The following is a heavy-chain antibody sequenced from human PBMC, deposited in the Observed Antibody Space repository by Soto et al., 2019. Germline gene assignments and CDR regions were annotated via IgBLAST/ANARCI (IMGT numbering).Heavy chain of an antibody. CDR1: GYTLTELS. CDR2: FDPEDGET. D-gene: IGHD3-22*01. V-gene: IGHV1-24*01. J-gene: IGHJ3*02. Sequence: ASVKVSCKVAGYTLTELSMHWVRQAPGKGLEWMGGFDPEDGETIYAQKFQGRVTMTEDTSTDTAYMELSSLRSEDTAVHDGATVNDSSGYSGFDICGQGTMVTVSS. CDR3: ATVNDSSGYSGFDI.